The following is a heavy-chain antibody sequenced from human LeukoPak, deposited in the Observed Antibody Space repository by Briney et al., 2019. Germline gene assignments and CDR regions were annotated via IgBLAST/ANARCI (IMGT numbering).Heavy chain of an antibody. CDR1: GYTFTSYD. V-gene: IGHV1-8*03. D-gene: IGHD3-3*01. J-gene: IGHJ3*02. CDR3: ARGGASTFWSGYYGDAFDI. CDR2: MNPNSGNT. Sequence: ASVKASCKASGYTFTSYDINWVRQATGQGLEWMGWMNPNSGNTGYAQKFQGRVTITRNTSISTAYMELSSPRSEDTAVYYCARGGASTFWSGYYGDAFDIWGQGTMVTVSS.